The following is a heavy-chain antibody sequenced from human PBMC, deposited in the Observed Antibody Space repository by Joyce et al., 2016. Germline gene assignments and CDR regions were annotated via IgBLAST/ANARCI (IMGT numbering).Heavy chain of an antibody. D-gene: IGHD6-6*01. CDR1: GFSFSGYW. Sequence: EVQLVESGGGLVQPGGSLRLSCAASGFSFSGYWIHWVRQAPGKGLVWVSRINTDGSSTRFAYSVKGRFTISRDNAKNTLYLQMNRLRAEDTAVYYCVRGISARPGGPNWFDPWGQGTLVTVSS. CDR3: VRGISARPGGPNWFDP. CDR2: INTDGSST. J-gene: IGHJ5*02. V-gene: IGHV3-74*01.